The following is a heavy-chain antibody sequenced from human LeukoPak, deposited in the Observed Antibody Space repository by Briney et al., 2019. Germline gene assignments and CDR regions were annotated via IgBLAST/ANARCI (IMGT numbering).Heavy chain of an antibody. V-gene: IGHV4-39*01. CDR3: ARRGFGYSVDV. D-gene: IGHD3-16*01. CDR1: GGSIIDVNSY. Sequence: SETLSLTCTVSGGSIIDVNSYWTWIRQPPGKGLEWIASVFHNGDPYYTPTLRSRPTISVDSSKNQFSLRLNSVTAADAAVYFCARRGFGYSVDVWGQGTMVTVSS. CDR2: VFHNGDP. J-gene: IGHJ6*02.